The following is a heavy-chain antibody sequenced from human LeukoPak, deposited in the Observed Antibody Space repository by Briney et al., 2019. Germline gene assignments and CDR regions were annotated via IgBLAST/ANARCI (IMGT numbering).Heavy chain of an antibody. J-gene: IGHJ1*01. V-gene: IGHV3-74*01. CDR2: INSDGSST. CDR3: ARQGLYDSSDFWTFQH. D-gene: IGHD3/OR15-3a*01. CDR1: GFTLSSYW. Sequence: GGSLRLSCAASGFTLSSYWMHWVRQAPGKGLVWVSRINSDGSSTTYADSVKGRFTISRDNAKNSVYLQMNSLRAEDTAVYYCARQGLYDSSDFWTFQHWGQGTLVTVSS.